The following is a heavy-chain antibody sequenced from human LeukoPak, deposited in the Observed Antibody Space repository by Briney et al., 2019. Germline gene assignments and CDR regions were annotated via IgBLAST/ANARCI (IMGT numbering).Heavy chain of an antibody. J-gene: IGHJ4*02. Sequence: ASVKVSCKASGYTFTSYGISWVRQAPGQGLEWMGWISAYNSNTNYAQKLQGRVTMTTDTSTSTAYMELRSLRSDDTAVYYCARDVITFGGVIVKASDWGQGTLVTVSS. D-gene: IGHD3-16*02. CDR1: GYTFTSYG. CDR3: ARDVITFGGVIVKASD. CDR2: ISAYNSNT. V-gene: IGHV1-18*01.